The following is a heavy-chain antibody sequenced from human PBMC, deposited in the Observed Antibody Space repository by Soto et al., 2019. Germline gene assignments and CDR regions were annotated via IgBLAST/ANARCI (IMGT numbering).Heavy chain of an antibody. D-gene: IGHD1-1*01. Sequence: SQTLSLTCTVSGGSISSSSYYWGWIRQPPGKGLEWIGSIYYSGSTYYNPSLKSRVTISVDTSKNQFSLKLSSVTAADTAVYYCARHRETTYFDYWGQGTLVTVSS. CDR2: IYYSGST. J-gene: IGHJ4*02. CDR3: ARHRETTYFDY. CDR1: GGSISSSSYY. V-gene: IGHV4-39*01.